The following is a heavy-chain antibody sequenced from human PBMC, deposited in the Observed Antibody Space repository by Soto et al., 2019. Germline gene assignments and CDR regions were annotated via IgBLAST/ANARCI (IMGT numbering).Heavy chain of an antibody. CDR3: AKDRDSSGYYPYFDY. CDR2: ISSSGSYI. D-gene: IGHD3-22*01. CDR1: GFLFSSYS. J-gene: IGHJ4*02. V-gene: IGHV3-21*04. Sequence: GGSLRLSCAASGFLFSSYSMNWVRQAPGKGLEWVSSISSSGSYIYNADSVKGRFTISRDNAKNSLYLQMNSLRAEDTALYYCAKDRDSSGYYPYFDYWGQGTLVTVSS.